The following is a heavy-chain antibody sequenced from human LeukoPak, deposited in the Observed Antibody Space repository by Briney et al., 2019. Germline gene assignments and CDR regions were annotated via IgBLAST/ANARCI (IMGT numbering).Heavy chain of an antibody. J-gene: IGHJ4*02. CDR3: ARAQFREQQLRY. D-gene: IGHD6-13*01. V-gene: IGHV1-18*01. CDR2: ISAYNGNT. Sequence: ASVKVSCKASGYTFTSYGISWVRQAPGQGLEWMGWISAYNGNTNYAQKLQGRVTMTRNTSISTAYMELSSLRSEDTAVYYCARAQFREQQLRYWGQGTLVTVSS. CDR1: GYTFTSYG.